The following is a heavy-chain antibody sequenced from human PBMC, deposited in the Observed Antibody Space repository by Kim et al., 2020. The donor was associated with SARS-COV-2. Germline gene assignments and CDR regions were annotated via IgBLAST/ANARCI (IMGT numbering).Heavy chain of an antibody. D-gene: IGHD6-19*01. J-gene: IGHJ4*02. V-gene: IGHV3-74*01. CDR2: INSDGTTT. CDR3: ARRQSSSVWYYFYY. Sequence: GGSLRLSCAASGFTFSSHWMSWVRQAPGKGLVWVSRINSDGTTTSYADSVKGRFTISRDNAKNTLYLQMNSLRTEDTAVYYCARRQSSSVWYYFYYWGPG. CDR1: GFTFSSHW.